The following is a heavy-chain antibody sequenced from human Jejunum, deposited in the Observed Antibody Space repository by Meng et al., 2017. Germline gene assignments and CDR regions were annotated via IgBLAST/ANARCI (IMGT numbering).Heavy chain of an antibody. J-gene: IGHJ5*02. CDR2: IGSKPNNYAT. Sequence: GESLKISCAASGFAFSGSTMNWVRQASGKGLEWVGRIGSKPNNYATVYAASVKGRFTISRDDLKNTAYLQMNSLKIEDTAVYYCHGISHDWFDPWGQGTRVTGSS. CDR1: GFAFSGST. D-gene: IGHD1-26*01. V-gene: IGHV3-73*01. CDR3: HGISHDWFDP.